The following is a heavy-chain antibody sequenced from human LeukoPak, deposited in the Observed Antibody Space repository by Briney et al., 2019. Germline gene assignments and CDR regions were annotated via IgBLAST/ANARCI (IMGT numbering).Heavy chain of an antibody. CDR2: INHSGST. Sequence: PSETLSLTCAVYGGPFSGYYWSWIRQPPGKGLEWIGEINHSGSTNYNPSLKSRVTISVDTSKNQFSLKLSSVTAADTAVYYCASAGYCGGDCYHFDYWGQGTLVTVSS. D-gene: IGHD2-21*02. CDR3: ASAGYCGGDCYHFDY. CDR1: GGPFSGYY. V-gene: IGHV4-34*01. J-gene: IGHJ4*02.